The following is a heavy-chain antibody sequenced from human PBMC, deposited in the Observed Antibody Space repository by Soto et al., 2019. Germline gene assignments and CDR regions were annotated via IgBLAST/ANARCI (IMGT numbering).Heavy chain of an antibody. CDR2: INAGNGNT. Sequence: QVQLVQSGAEVKKPGASVKVSCKASGYTFTSYAMHWVRQAPGQRLERMGWINAGNGNTKYSQKFQGRVTITRDTSASTAYMELSTLRSEDTAVYYCARGKGRFTGYFDYWGQGTLVTVSS. D-gene: IGHD1-1*01. V-gene: IGHV1-3*01. CDR1: GYTFTSYA. J-gene: IGHJ4*02. CDR3: ARGKGRFTGYFDY.